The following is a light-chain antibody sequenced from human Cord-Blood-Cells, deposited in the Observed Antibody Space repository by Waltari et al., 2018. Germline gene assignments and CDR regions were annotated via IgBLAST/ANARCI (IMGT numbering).Light chain of an antibody. V-gene: IGLV2-14*01. CDR3: SSYTSSSTVV. CDR1: SSDVGGYNY. CDR2: DVS. J-gene: IGLJ2*01. Sequence: QSALTQPASVSGSPGQSITISCTGTSSDVGGYNYVSWYQQHPGKAPKLMIYDVSNRPSGVSNRCSGYKSGNTASLNISGLQAEDEADYYCSSYTSSSTVVFGGGTKLTVL.